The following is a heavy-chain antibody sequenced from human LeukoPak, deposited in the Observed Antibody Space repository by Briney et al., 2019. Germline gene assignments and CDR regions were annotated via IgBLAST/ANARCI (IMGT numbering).Heavy chain of an antibody. Sequence: PSETLSLTCTVSGGFISSGSYYWSWIRQPAGKGLEWIGRIYSSGSTNYDPSLKSRVTISVDTSRNQFSLKLSSVTAADTAVYYCARDRGLDCSSTSCYYYWYFDLWGRGTLVTVSS. J-gene: IGHJ2*01. V-gene: IGHV4-61*02. CDR2: IYSSGST. CDR1: GGFISSGSYY. D-gene: IGHD2-2*01. CDR3: ARDRGLDCSSTSCYYYWYFDL.